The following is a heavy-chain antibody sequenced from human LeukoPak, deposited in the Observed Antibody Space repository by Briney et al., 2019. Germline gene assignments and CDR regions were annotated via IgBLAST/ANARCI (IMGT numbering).Heavy chain of an antibody. D-gene: IGHD6-6*01. Sequence: ASVKVSCKASGYTFTGYYMHWVRQAPGQGLEWMGWINPNSGGTNYAQKFQGRVTMTRDTSTSTVYMELSSLRSEDTAVYYCARDSKSGGGPIAARPTPSDYWGQGTLVTVSS. V-gene: IGHV1-2*02. J-gene: IGHJ4*02. CDR3: ARDSKSGGGPIAARPTPSDY. CDR1: GYTFTGYY. CDR2: INPNSGGT.